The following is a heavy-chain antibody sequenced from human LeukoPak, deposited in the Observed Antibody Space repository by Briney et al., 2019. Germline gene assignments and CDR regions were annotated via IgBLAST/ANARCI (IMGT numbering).Heavy chain of an antibody. D-gene: IGHD3-22*01. CDR3: ARRTIVSPYYFDY. CDR2: IYYSGST. J-gene: IGHJ4*02. CDR1: GGSISSYY. Sequence: SETLSLTCTVSGGSISSYYWSWIRQPPGKGLEWIGSIYYSGSTYYNPSLKSRVTISVDTSKNQFSLKLSSVTAADTAVYYCARRTIVSPYYFDYLGQGTLVTVSS. V-gene: IGHV4-59*05.